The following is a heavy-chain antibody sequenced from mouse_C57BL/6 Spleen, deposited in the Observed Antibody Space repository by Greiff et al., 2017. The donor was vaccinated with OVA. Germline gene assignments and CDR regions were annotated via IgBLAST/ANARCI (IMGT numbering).Heavy chain of an antibody. CDR3: ARDRYYGTYVAMDD. Sequence: EVQGVESGGGLVKPGGSLKLSCAASGFTFSSYAMSWVRQTPEKRLEWVATISDGGSYTYYPANVKGRFTIARDNAKNNLYLQMSHLKSEDTAMYYCARDRYYGTYVAMDDWGQGTSVTVSS. CDR1: GFTFSSYA. D-gene: IGHD2-1*01. V-gene: IGHV5-4*01. J-gene: IGHJ4*01. CDR2: ISDGGSYT.